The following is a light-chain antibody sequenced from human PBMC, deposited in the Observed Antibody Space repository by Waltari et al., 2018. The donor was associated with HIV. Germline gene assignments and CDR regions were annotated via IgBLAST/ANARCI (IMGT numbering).Light chain of an antibody. CDR3: CSDANSSTV. V-gene: IGLV2-23*01. Sequence: QSALTQFASVSGSPGQSITISCTGTSSDVGHSNPVSWYQQHPGKAPKPMIYEGSKRPSGVSNRFSGSKSGNTASLTISGLQAEDEADYYCCSDANSSTVFGGGTKVTVL. J-gene: IGLJ2*01. CDR1: SSDVGHSNP. CDR2: EGS.